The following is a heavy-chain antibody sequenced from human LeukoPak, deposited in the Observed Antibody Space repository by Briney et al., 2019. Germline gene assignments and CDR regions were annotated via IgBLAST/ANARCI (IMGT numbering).Heavy chain of an antibody. J-gene: IGHJ3*02. Sequence: SETLSLTCTVSGGSISSYYWNWIRQPPGKGLEWIGYIYYSGSTNYNPSLKSRVTISVDTSKSQFSLKLSSVTAADTAVYYCARYSSGHDAFDIWGQGTKVTVSS. V-gene: IGHV4-59*12. D-gene: IGHD2-15*01. CDR1: GGSISSYY. CDR3: ARYSSGHDAFDI. CDR2: IYYSGST.